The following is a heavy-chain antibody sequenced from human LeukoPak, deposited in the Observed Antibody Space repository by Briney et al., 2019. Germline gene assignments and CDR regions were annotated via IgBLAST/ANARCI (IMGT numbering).Heavy chain of an antibody. Sequence: GRSLSLSCAASGFTFSSYGMHWVRQAPGKGLEWVAVISYDGSNKYYADSVKGRFTISRDNSKDTLYLQMNSLRAEDTAVYYCAKDLDILTGYLVDYWGQGTLVTVSS. J-gene: IGHJ4*02. CDR1: GFTFSSYG. V-gene: IGHV3-30*18. CDR2: ISYDGSNK. CDR3: AKDLDILTGYLVDY. D-gene: IGHD3-9*01.